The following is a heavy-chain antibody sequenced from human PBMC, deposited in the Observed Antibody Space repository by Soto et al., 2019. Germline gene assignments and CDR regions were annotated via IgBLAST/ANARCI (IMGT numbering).Heavy chain of an antibody. Sequence: ASVKVSCKASGYTFTSYAMHWVRQAPGQRLEWMGWINAGNGNTKYSQKFQGRVTITRDTSASTAYMELSSLRSEDTAVYYCARTRSSIAARPPRYNWFDPWGQGTLVTVS. J-gene: IGHJ5*02. V-gene: IGHV1-3*01. CDR2: INAGNGNT. CDR3: ARTRSSIAARPPRYNWFDP. CDR1: GYTFTSYA. D-gene: IGHD6-6*01.